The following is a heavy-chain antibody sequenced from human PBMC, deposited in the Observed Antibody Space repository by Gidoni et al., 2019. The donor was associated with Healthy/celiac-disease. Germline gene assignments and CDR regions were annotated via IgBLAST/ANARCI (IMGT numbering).Heavy chain of an antibody. CDR2: IYTSGST. V-gene: IGHV4-61*02. J-gene: IGHJ4*02. D-gene: IGHD2-15*01. Sequence: QVQLQESGPGLVKPSQTLSLPCTVSGGSISSGSYYWSWIRQPAGKGLEWLGRIYTSGSTNYNPSLKSRVTISVDTSKNQFSLKLSSVTDADTAVYYCARDRTYCSGGSCYYFDYWGQGTLVTVSS. CDR1: GGSISSGSYY. CDR3: ARDRTYCSGGSCYYFDY.